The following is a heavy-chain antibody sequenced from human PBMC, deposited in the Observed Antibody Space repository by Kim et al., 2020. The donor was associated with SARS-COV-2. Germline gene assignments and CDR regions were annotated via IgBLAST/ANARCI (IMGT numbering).Heavy chain of an antibody. CDR3: ARARWTPNYYFDY. Sequence: GGSLRLSCAASGFTFSSNNINWVRQAPGKGLEWVSSISSTRDYIYYADSVKGRFTISRDNAKNSLYLQMNSLRAEDTAVYYCARARWTPNYYFDYWGQRTLVTVSS. V-gene: IGHV3-21*01. J-gene: IGHJ4*02. CDR2: ISSTRDYI. CDR1: GFTFSSNN. D-gene: IGHD2-15*01.